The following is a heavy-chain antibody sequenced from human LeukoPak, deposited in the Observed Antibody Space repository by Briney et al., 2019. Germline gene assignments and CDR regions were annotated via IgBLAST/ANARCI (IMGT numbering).Heavy chain of an antibody. Sequence: GESLKISCKGSGYTFTNYWIAWVRQMPGKGLEWMGIIYAGDSDTRYSPSFQGQVTISADTSISTAYLQWSSLKASDTAMYYCARRVDSGFSFDFWGQGTLVTVSS. CDR3: ARRVDSGFSFDF. CDR2: IYAGDSDT. CDR1: GYTFTNYW. D-gene: IGHD3-22*01. V-gene: IGHV5-51*01. J-gene: IGHJ4*02.